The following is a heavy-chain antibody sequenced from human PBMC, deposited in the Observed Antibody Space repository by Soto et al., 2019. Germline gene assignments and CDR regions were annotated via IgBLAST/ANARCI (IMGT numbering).Heavy chain of an antibody. CDR2: IKDDGSEK. D-gene: IGHD6-19*01. Sequence: EVQLVESGGGLVQPGGSLRLSCLASEFTFNTYWMNWVRQAPGRGLEWVANIKDDGSEKNYVDSVKGRFTISRDNAKNSMYLKTNSLRGEDTAVYFCARDWGTPGRGSAVGYYYHYGMDVWGQGTTVTLSS. V-gene: IGHV3-7*05. J-gene: IGHJ6*02. CDR3: ARDWGTPGRGSAVGYYYHYGMDV. CDR1: EFTFNTYW.